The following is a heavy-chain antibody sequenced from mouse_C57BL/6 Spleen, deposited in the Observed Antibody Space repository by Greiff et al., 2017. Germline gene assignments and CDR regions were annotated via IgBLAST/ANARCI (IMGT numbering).Heavy chain of an antibody. D-gene: IGHD1-3*01. Sequence: QVQLQQSGAELVKPGASVKLSCKASGYTFTEYTIHWVKQRSGQGLEWIGWFYPGSGSIKYNEKFKDKATLTADTSSSTVYMELSRLTSEDSAVYFCARNEESNNYEGGYGAMAYWGQGTSVTVSS. V-gene: IGHV1-62-2*01. CDR2: FYPGSGSI. CDR1: GYTFTEYT. J-gene: IGHJ4*01. CDR3: ARNEESNNYEGGYGAMAY.